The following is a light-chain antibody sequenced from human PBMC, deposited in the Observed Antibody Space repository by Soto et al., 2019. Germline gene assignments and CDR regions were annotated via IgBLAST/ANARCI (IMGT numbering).Light chain of an antibody. CDR2: AAS. V-gene: IGKV1-39*01. Sequence: DIQMTQSPSSLSASVGDRVTITCRASQSISSYFNWYQQKPGKAPKLLIYAASSLQSGVPSRFSGSGSGTDFTLTISSLQPEDFATYYCQQSYSTLYTFGQRTKLEIK. CDR3: QQSYSTLYT. J-gene: IGKJ2*01. CDR1: QSISSY.